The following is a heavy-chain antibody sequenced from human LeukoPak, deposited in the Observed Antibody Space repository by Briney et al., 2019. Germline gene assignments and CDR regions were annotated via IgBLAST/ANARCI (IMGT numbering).Heavy chain of an antibody. CDR1: GFPFSSYG. CDR2: ISNDGSDK. D-gene: IGHD3-22*01. Sequence: PGRSLRLSCAASGFPFSSYGMHWVRQAPGKGLEWVGVISNDGSDKYYADSVKGRFTISRDNSKNTVYLQMNSLRAEDTAVYYYAKINYYESSGYLDYWGQGTLVTVSS. J-gene: IGHJ4*02. CDR3: AKINYYESSGYLDY. V-gene: IGHV3-30*18.